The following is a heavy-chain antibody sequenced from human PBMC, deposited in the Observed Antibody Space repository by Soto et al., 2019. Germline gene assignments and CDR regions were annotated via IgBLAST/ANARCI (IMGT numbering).Heavy chain of an antibody. J-gene: IGHJ4*02. CDR2: ISYDGSNK. Sequence: QAQLVESGGGVVQPGRSLRLSCAASGFAFSSYAMHWVRLAPGKGLEWVAVISYDGSNKYYADSVRGRFTISRDNSKNTLYLQMNSLRPEDTAVYYCAREIERLLGYWGQGTLVTVSS. CDR3: AREIERLLGY. CDR1: GFAFSSYA. V-gene: IGHV3-30-3*01. D-gene: IGHD3-3*01.